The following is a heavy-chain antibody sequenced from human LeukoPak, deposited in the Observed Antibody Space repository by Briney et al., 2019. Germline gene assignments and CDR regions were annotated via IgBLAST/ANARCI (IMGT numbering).Heavy chain of an antibody. J-gene: IGHJ4*02. CDR3: AKVEGPLWFGELVY. Sequence: VASVKVSCKASGGTFSSYAISWVRQAPGQGLEWMGGIIPIFGTANYAQKFQGRVTITADKSTSTAYMELSSLRAEDTAVYYCAKVEGPLWFGELVYWGQGTLVTVSS. D-gene: IGHD3-10*01. CDR1: GGTFSSYA. V-gene: IGHV1-69*06. CDR2: IIPIFGTA.